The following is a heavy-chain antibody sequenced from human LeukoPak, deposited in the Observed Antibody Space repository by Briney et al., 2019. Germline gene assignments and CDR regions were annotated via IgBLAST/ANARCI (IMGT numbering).Heavy chain of an antibody. Sequence: PGGSLRISCAASGFTFSSAAMTWVRQAPGKGLELVSSITGSDDATYYADSVKGRFTIRRDFSRNTVGLQMNSLRTEATAIYYCAKGPQLYSGYHPDYWGQGTLVTVSS. CDR2: ITGSDDAT. V-gene: IGHV3-23*01. D-gene: IGHD5-12*01. J-gene: IGHJ4*02. CDR3: AKGPQLYSGYHPDY. CDR1: GFTFSSAA.